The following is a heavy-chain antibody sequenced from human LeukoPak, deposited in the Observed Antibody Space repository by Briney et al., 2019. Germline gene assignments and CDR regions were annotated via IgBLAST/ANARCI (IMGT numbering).Heavy chain of an antibody. Sequence: SQTLSLTCTVSGGSISSGSYYWGWIRQPPGKGLEWIGSIYYSGSTYYNPSLKSRVTISVDTSKNQFSLKLSSVTAADTAVYYCARGPRGDAFDIWGQGTIVTVSS. CDR3: ARGPRGDAFDI. J-gene: IGHJ3*02. CDR1: GGSISSGSYY. CDR2: IYYSGST. V-gene: IGHV4-39*07.